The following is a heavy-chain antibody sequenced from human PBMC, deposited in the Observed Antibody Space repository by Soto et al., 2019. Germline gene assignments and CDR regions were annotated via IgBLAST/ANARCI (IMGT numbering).Heavy chain of an antibody. CDR3: AKDDGTFFYDTSGYPLGY. J-gene: IGHJ4*02. CDR1: GFTFSNYG. Sequence: PGGSLRLSCAASGFTFSNYGMHWVRQAPGKGLEWVAIIAYDGTNTYYADSVKGRFTISRDNSKNTLYLQMNSLRDEDTAVYYCAKDDGTFFYDTSGYPLGYWGQGTLVTVSS. V-gene: IGHV3-30*18. D-gene: IGHD3-22*01. CDR2: IAYDGTNT.